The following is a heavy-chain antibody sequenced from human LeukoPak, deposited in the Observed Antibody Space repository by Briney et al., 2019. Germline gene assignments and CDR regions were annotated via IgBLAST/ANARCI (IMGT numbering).Heavy chain of an antibody. J-gene: IGHJ4*02. V-gene: IGHV1-69*04. CDR1: GGTLSIYA. Sequence: ASVKVSCKASGGTLSIYAISWVRQAPGQGLEWMGRIIPIFGIANYAQKLQGRVTMTTDTSTSTAYMELRSLRSDDTAVYYCARGYSGSYSDYWGQGTLVTVSS. D-gene: IGHD1-26*01. CDR3: ARGYSGSYSDY. CDR2: IIPIFGIA.